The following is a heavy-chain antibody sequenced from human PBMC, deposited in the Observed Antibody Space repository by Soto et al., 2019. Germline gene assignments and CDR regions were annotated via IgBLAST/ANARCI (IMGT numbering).Heavy chain of an antibody. CDR1: GFTFSSYD. J-gene: IGHJ4*02. D-gene: IGHD1-7*01. CDR2: ISSNGGTT. V-gene: IGHV3-64*01. CDR3: VRRVSGNYDY. Sequence: EVQLAESGGGMVQPGGSLRLSCEASGFTFSSYDMHWVRQAPGKGLEYVSSISSNGGTTYYGNSVKGRFTISRDNSKNTQYLQMGSLRAEDMALYYCVRRVSGNYDYWGQGTLVTVSS.